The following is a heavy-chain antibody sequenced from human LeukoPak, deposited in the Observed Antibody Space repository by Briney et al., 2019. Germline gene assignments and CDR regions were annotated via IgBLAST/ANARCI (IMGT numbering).Heavy chain of an antibody. V-gene: IGHV1-18*01. J-gene: IGHJ5*02. CDR1: GYTFTSYG. Sequence: ASVKVSCKASGYTFTSYGISWVRQAPGQGLEWMGWISAYNGNTNYAQRLQGRVTMTTDTSTSTAYMELRSLRSDDTAVYYCARGLYCSGGSCYYWFDPWGQGTLVTVSS. D-gene: IGHD2-15*01. CDR3: ARGLYCSGGSCYYWFDP. CDR2: ISAYNGNT.